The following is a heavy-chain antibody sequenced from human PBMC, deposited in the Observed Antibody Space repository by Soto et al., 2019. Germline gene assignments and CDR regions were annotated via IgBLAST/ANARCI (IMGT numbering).Heavy chain of an antibody. CDR1: GFTFSHYA. V-gene: IGHV3-30*18. J-gene: IGHJ4*02. Sequence: QVQLVESGGGVVQPGRSLRLSCAASGFTFSHYAMHWVRQAPGKGLEWVALMSYDGSNEYYADSVKGRFTISRDNSKNPLYRQMNSLRAEDTALYYCAKDGSHNVDYWGQGTLVTVSS. D-gene: IGHD1-26*01. CDR3: AKDGSHNVDY. CDR2: MSYDGSNE.